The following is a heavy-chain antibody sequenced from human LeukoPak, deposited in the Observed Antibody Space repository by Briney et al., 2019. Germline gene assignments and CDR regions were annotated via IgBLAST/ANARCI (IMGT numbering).Heavy chain of an antibody. CDR3: ARTKGYSSSTVLDV. CDR1: GGPLTSYY. Sequence: PSETLSLTCAVSGGPLTSYYWSWIRQPPGKGLEWIGHIYYSGSTNYNPPLKSRVTISVDTSKNQFSLKLSSVTAADTAVYYCARTKGYSSSTVLDVWGQGTTVTVSS. J-gene: IGHJ6*02. CDR2: IYYSGST. V-gene: IGHV4-59*01. D-gene: IGHD6-13*01.